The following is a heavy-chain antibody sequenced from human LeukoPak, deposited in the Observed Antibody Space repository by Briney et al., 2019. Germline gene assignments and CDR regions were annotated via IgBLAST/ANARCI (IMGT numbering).Heavy chain of an antibody. Sequence: SVKVSCKASGGTFISYAISWVRQAPGQGLEWMGGIIPIFGTANYAQKFQGRVTITTDESTSTAYMELSSLRSEDTAVYYCARVPSSGYYRHFDYWGQGTLVTVSS. CDR3: ARVPSSGYYRHFDY. CDR2: IIPIFGTA. J-gene: IGHJ4*02. D-gene: IGHD3-22*01. CDR1: GGTFISYA. V-gene: IGHV1-69*05.